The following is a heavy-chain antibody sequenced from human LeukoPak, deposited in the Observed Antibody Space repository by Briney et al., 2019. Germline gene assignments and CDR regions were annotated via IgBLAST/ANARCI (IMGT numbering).Heavy chain of an antibody. D-gene: IGHD6-19*01. J-gene: IGHJ4*02. V-gene: IGHV3-33*01. CDR2: IWYDGSNK. CDR3: ATGSGWYGG. CDR1: GLTFSSYG. Sequence: GGPLRLSCAASGLTFSSYGMHWVRKAPGKGLEWVAVIWYDGSNKYYADSVKGRFTISRDNSKNTLYLQMNSLRAEDTAVYYCATGSGWYGGWGQGTLVTVSS.